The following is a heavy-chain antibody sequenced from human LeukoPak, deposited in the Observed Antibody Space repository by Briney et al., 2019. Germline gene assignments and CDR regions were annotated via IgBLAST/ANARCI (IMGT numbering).Heavy chain of an antibody. D-gene: IGHD2-21*01. CDR3: AKNADCAGGNCYRFDS. V-gene: IGHV3-23*01. CDR2: ISGSGGST. Sequence: PGGSLRLSCAASGFSFSSSAMSWVRQAPGKGLERVSSISGSGGSTYYADSVRGRFTISSDSSKNTLFLQMNSLRAEDTAIYYCAKNADCAGGNCYRFDSWGQGTLVTVST. CDR1: GFSFSSSA. J-gene: IGHJ4*02.